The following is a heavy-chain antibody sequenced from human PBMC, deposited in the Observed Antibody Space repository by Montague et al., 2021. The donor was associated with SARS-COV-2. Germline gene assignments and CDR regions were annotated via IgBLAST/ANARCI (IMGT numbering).Heavy chain of an antibody. Sequence: SETLSLTCAVSGVSITSTNRWSLVRQPPGKGLEWIGKISYGGIATYNPSLKSRATISMDRSRNLFSLKLSSVTAADTAIYYCAGKVLTVPADYWGQGTLVTVS. V-gene: IGHV4-4*02. J-gene: IGHJ4*02. CDR1: GVSITSTNR. CDR3: AGKVLTVPADY. CDR2: ISYGGIA. D-gene: IGHD4-11*01.